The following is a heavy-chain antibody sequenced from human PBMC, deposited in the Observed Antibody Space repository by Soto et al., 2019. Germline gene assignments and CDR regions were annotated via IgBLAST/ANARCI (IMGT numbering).Heavy chain of an antibody. Sequence: QVQLVQSGAEVKKPGASVKVSCKASGYTFTSYYMHWVRQAPGQGLEWMGIINPSGTTTGYAQKFQSRVTMPRDTSTTTYYTELGSLRSEDTVVYCCARPLIASHSYFGAAVWGQGTGVSFSS. D-gene: IGHD2-2*01. CDR3: ARPLIASHSYFGAAV. J-gene: IGHJ6*02. V-gene: IGHV1-46*01. CDR2: INPSGTTT. CDR1: GYTFTSYY.